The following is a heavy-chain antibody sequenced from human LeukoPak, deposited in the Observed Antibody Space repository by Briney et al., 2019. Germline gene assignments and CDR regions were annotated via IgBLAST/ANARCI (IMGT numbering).Heavy chain of an antibody. Sequence: ATVKVSCKASGYTFTGYYMHWVRQAPGQGLEWMGRINPSSGGTNYAQKFQGRVTMTRDTSISTAYMELSRLRSDDTAVYYCASSRYSGSYYNYWGQGTLVTVSS. CDR2: INPSSGGT. D-gene: IGHD1-26*01. V-gene: IGHV1-2*06. J-gene: IGHJ4*02. CDR1: GYTFTGYY. CDR3: ASSRYSGSYYNY.